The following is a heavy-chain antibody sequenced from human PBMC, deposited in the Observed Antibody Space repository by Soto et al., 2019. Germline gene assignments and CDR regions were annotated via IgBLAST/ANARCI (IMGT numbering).Heavy chain of an antibody. CDR2: ISSSSSYT. D-gene: IGHD2-2*01. J-gene: IGHJ4*02. CDR1: GFTFSDYY. Sequence: PGGSLRLSCAASGFTFSDYYMSWIRQAPGKGLEWVSYISSSSSYTNYADSVKGRFTISRDNAKNSLYLQMNSLRAEDTAVYYCARVGSVSVVPAAVDYWGQGTLVTVSS. CDR3: ARVGSVSVVPAAVDY. V-gene: IGHV3-11*06.